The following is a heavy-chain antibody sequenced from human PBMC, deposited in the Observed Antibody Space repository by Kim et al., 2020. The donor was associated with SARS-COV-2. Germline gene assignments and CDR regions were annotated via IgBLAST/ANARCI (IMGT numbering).Heavy chain of an antibody. Sequence: ASVKVSCKASGYTFTSYGISWVRQAPGQGLEWMGWISAYNGNTNYAQKLQGRVTMTTDTSTSTAYMELRSLRSDDTAVYYCARVLDSSGWYNWAQGATNWFDPWGQGTLVTVSS. CDR1: GYTFTSYG. CDR3: ARVLDSSGWYNWAQGATNWFDP. D-gene: IGHD6-19*01. J-gene: IGHJ5*02. V-gene: IGHV1-18*01. CDR2: ISAYNGNT.